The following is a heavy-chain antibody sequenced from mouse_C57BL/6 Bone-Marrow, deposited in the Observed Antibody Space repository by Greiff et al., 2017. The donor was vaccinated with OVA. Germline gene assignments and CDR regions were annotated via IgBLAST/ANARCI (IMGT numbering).Heavy chain of an antibody. CDR3: ARPPPYYGSSYRYFDV. CDR2: IDPSDSYT. Sequence: VQLQQPGAELVKPGASVKLSCKASGYTFTSYWMQWVKQRPGQGLEWIGEIDPSDSYTNYNQKFKGKATLTVDTSSSTAYMQLSSLTSEDSAVYYCARPPPYYGSSYRYFDVWGTGTTVTVSS. V-gene: IGHV1-50*01. CDR1: GYTFTSYW. J-gene: IGHJ1*03. D-gene: IGHD1-1*01.